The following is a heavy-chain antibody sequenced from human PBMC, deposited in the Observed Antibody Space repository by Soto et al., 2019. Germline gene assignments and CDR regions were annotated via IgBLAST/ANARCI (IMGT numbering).Heavy chain of an antibody. CDR2: IYYSGST. V-gene: IGHV4-59*01. D-gene: IGHD3-22*01. Sequence: SETLSLTGTVSGGSISSYYWSWIRQPPGKGLEWIGYIYYSGSTNYNPSLKSRVTISVDTSKNQFSLKLSSVTAADTAVYYCARYYYDSSGYRYFDYWGQGTLVTVSS. J-gene: IGHJ4*02. CDR1: GGSISSYY. CDR3: ARYYYDSSGYRYFDY.